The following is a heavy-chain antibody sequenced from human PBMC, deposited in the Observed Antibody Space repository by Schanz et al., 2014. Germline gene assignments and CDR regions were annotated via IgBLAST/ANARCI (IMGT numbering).Heavy chain of an antibody. J-gene: IGHJ5*02. Sequence: QVQLQESGPGLVKPSETLSLTCTVSGDSISSSYWSWIRQPPGKGLEWIGHIYYSGSTNYNPSLRDRVTRSVDTSGKQSSRKLGLGPAADTAVYYCARHGKYSSSWFDIWGQGALVIVSS. CDR1: GDSISSSY. D-gene: IGHD6-13*01. CDR2: IYYSGST. CDR3: ARHGKYSSSWFDI. V-gene: IGHV4-59*08.